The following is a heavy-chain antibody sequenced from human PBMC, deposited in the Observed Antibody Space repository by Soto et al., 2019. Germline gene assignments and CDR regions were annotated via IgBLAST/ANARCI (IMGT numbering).Heavy chain of an antibody. V-gene: IGHV1-69*13. Sequence: EASVKVSCKSSGYIFKNYAVTWLRQAPGQGLEWMGGIIPVFGTPDYSQKFRGRVTITADESTSTVYMELRSLTSEDTAVYYCARHLYDYVWGSYRHWGQGTLVTVSS. D-gene: IGHD3-16*02. CDR1: GYIFKNYA. CDR3: ARHLYDYVWGSYRH. CDR2: IIPVFGTP. J-gene: IGHJ4*02.